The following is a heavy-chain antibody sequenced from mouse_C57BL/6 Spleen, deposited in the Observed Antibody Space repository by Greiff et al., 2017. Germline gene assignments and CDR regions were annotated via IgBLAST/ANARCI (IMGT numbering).Heavy chain of an antibody. J-gene: IGHJ4*01. V-gene: IGHV5-4*01. CDR2: ISDGGSYT. Sequence: DVMLVESGGGLVKPGGSLKLSCAASGFTFSSYAMSWVRQTPEKRLEWVATISDGGSYTYYPDNVKGRFTISRDNAKNNLYLQMSHLKSEDTAMYYCAREGITTVHYAMDYWGQGTSVTVSS. D-gene: IGHD1-1*01. CDR3: AREGITTVHYAMDY. CDR1: GFTFSSYA.